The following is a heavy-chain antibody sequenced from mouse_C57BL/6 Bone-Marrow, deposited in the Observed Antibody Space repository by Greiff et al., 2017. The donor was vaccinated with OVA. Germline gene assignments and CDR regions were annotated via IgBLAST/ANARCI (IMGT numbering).Heavy chain of an antibody. Sequence: EVQLQQSGPGLVKPSQSLSLTCSVTGYSITSGYYWNWIRQFPGNKLEWMGYISYDGSNNYNPTLKNRISITRDTSKNQFFLKLNSVTTEDTATYYCARETPSYYAMDYWGQGTSVTVSS. CDR3: ARETPSYYAMDY. CDR1: GYSITSGYY. J-gene: IGHJ4*01. V-gene: IGHV3-6*01. CDR2: ISYDGSN.